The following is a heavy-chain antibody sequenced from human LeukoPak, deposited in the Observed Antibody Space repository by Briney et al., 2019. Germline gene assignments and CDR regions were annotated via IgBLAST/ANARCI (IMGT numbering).Heavy chain of an antibody. CDR3: ARGLGVVTWRVVGQFDY. D-gene: IGHD3-3*01. V-gene: IGHV4-34*01. Sequence: PSETLSLTCAVYGGSFSGYYWGWIRQPPGKGLEWIGEINHSGSTNYNPSLKSRVTISVDTSKNQFSLKLSSVTAADTAVYYCARGLGVVTWRVVGQFDYWGQGTLVTVSS. CDR2: INHSGST. CDR1: GGSFSGYY. J-gene: IGHJ4*02.